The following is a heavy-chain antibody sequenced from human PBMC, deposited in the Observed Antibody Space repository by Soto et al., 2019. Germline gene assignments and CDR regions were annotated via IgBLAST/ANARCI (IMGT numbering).Heavy chain of an antibody. V-gene: IGHV5-51*01. Sequence: PGESLKISCKGSGYTFTNYWIGWVRQMPGKGPEWMGVIYPGDSDTKYNPSFQGQVTISADKSITTTYLQWSSLKASDTAIYYCAGDAPPRSGIYYGMDVWGQGTTVTVSS. D-gene: IGHD3-10*01. CDR3: AGDAPPRSGIYYGMDV. J-gene: IGHJ6*02. CDR1: GYTFTNYW. CDR2: IYPGDSDT.